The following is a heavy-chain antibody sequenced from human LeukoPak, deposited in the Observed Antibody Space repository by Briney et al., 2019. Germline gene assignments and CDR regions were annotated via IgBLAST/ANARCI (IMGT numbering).Heavy chain of an antibody. J-gene: IGHJ4*02. CDR1: GLTFSSYW. V-gene: IGHV3-74*01. CDR2: INSDGRSL. Sequence: GGSLRLACAASGLTFSSYWMHWVRQGPGKVLVWVSRINSDGRSLTYAASVEGRFTISRDNAKNTLYMQMNSLRAEDTAVYYCAGEPGSHAGAVPAYWGQGAMVTVSS. CDR3: AGEPGSHAGAVPAY.